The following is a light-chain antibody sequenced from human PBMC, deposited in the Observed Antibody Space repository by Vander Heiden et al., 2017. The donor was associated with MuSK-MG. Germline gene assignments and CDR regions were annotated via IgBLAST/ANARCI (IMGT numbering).Light chain of an antibody. CDR1: SSDVGGYNY. Sequence: QSALTQPASGSGSPGQSITISCTGTSSDVGGYNYVSWYQQHTGKAPKLMIYDVSNRPSGVSNRFSGSKSGNTASLTISGLQAEDEADYYCSSYTSSTVVFGGGTKLTVL. V-gene: IGLV2-14*01. J-gene: IGLJ2*01. CDR2: DVS. CDR3: SSYTSSTVV.